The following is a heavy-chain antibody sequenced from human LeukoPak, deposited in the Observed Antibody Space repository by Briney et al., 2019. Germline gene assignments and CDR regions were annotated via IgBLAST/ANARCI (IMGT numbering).Heavy chain of an antibody. J-gene: IGHJ6*03. D-gene: IGHD5-12*01. Sequence: ASVKVSCKASGYTFSNYGISWVRLAPGQGLEWMGWISAYNGNTNYAQKLQGRVTMTTDTSTSTAYMELRSLRSDDTAVYYCARDVSKGDIVATSPHYYYYYYMDVWGKGTTVTISS. CDR3: ARDVSKGDIVATSPHYYYYYYMDV. CDR1: GYTFSNYG. V-gene: IGHV1-18*01. CDR2: ISAYNGNT.